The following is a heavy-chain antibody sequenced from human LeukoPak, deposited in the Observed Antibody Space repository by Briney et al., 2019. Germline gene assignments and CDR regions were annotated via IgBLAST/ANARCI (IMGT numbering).Heavy chain of an antibody. CDR3: AKYSGGWYNDH. V-gene: IGHV3-23*01. J-gene: IGHJ5*02. CDR1: GFSVGSYA. Sequence: GGSLRLSCAASGFSVGSYAMGWVRQPPGEGLEWVSTLSGSGISTFYADSVRGRFTISRDNSKNTLFLEMNCLRAEDSAVYYCAKYSGGWYNDHWGQGTLVTVSS. D-gene: IGHD6-13*01. CDR2: LSGSGIST.